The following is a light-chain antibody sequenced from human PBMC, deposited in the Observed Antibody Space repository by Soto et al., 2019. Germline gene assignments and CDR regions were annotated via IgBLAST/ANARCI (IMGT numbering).Light chain of an antibody. CDR1: SSDVGGYKY. Sequence: QSVLTQPASVSGSPGQSITSSCTGTSSDVGGYKYVSWYQQHPGKAPKLMIYEVSNRPSGVSNRFSGSKSGKTASLTISWLQAEDEADYYCSSYTSSSTLVFGGGTKVTVL. J-gene: IGLJ3*02. CDR3: SSYTSSSTLV. CDR2: EVS. V-gene: IGLV2-14*01.